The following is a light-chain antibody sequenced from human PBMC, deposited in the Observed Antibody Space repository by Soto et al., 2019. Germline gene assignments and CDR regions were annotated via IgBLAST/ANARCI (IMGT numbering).Light chain of an antibody. V-gene: IGKV3-20*01. CDR1: QSVSSSY. CDR3: QQYGSSPPT. CDR2: GAS. J-gene: IGKJ1*01. Sequence: EIVLTQSPGTLSLSPGERATLSCRASQSVSSSYLAWYQQKPGRAPRLLIYGASSRATGIPDRFSGSGSGTDFTLTISRLEPEDFAVYYCQQYGSSPPTFGQWTKVEIK.